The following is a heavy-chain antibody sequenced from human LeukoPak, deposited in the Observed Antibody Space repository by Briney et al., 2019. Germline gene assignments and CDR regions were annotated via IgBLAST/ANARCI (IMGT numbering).Heavy chain of an antibody. Sequence: GGSVRLSCAASGFTFSNYAMSWVRQAPGKGLEWVSLISGSGVNIYYADTVKGRFAISRDNSKDTLYLQMDRLRAEDTAVYYCAKGCAGDYPYFDNWGRGTLVTVFS. V-gene: IGHV3-23*01. J-gene: IGHJ4*02. CDR2: ISGSGVNI. CDR1: GFTFSNYA. D-gene: IGHD2-21*02. CDR3: AKGCAGDYPYFDN.